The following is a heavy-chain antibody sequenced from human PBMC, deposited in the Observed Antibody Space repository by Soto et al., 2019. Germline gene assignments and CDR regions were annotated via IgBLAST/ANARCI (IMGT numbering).Heavy chain of an antibody. CDR1: GYTFTSYA. J-gene: IGHJ5*02. CDR2: INAGNGNT. D-gene: IGHD6-19*01. CDR3: ASYSSGWYGGWFDP. Sequence: ASVKVSCKASGYTFTSYAMHWVRQAPGQRLEWMGWINAGNGNTKYSQKFQGRVTITRDTSASTAYMELSSLRSEDTAVYYCASYSSGWYGGWFDPWGQGTLVTVLL. V-gene: IGHV1-3*01.